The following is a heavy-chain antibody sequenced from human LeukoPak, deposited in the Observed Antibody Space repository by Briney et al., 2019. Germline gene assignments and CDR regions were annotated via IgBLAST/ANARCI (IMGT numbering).Heavy chain of an antibody. CDR2: IYHSGST. V-gene: IGHV4-38-2*02. D-gene: IGHD6-13*01. CDR1: GYSISSVYY. J-gene: IGHJ5*02. CDR3: AKDWHISSWYGRFDP. Sequence: SETLSLTCTVSGYSISSVYYWGWIRQPPGKGLEWIGSIYHSGSTYYNPSLKSRITISVDTSKNQFSLNLTSVTAPDTAVYYCAKDWHISSWYGRFDPWGQGTLVTVSS.